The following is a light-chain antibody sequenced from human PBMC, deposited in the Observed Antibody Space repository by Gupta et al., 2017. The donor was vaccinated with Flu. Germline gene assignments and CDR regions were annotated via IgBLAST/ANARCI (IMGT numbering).Light chain of an antibody. CDR2: DVN. V-gene: IGLV2-14*01. CDR3: SSFSRSGTLVA. Sequence: AHGLMIYDVNNRPSGVSERFSGSKSGNTASLTISGLQAEDEADYYCSSFSRSGTLVAFGGGTKLTVL. J-gene: IGLJ2*01.